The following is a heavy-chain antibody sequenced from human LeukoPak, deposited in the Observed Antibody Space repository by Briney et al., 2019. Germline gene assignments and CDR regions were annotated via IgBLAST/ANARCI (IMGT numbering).Heavy chain of an antibody. CDR2: VYYTGST. J-gene: IGHJ4*02. CDR1: GGSISSYY. V-gene: IGHV4-59*12. Sequence: SETLSLTCTVSGGSISSYYWSWVRQPPGKGLEWIGLVYYTGSTNYSPSLKSRVTISVDTSKNQFSLKLSSVTAADTAVYYCARVTGYMTEDYFDYWGQGTLITVSS. CDR3: ARVTGYMTEDYFDY. D-gene: IGHD6-13*01.